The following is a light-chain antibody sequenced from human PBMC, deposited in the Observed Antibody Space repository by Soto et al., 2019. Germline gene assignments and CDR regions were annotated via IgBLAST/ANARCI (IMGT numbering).Light chain of an antibody. J-gene: IGLJ1*01. Sequence: QSVLTQPPSASGSLGQSVTISCTGTRSDVGGYEYVSWYQQHPGKAPKLMIYEVTKRPSGVPDRFSGSKSGNTASLTISGLQAEDEADYYCSSYTSSSTRVFGTGTKVTVL. CDR3: SSYTSSSTRV. CDR2: EVT. V-gene: IGLV2-8*01. CDR1: RSDVGGYEY.